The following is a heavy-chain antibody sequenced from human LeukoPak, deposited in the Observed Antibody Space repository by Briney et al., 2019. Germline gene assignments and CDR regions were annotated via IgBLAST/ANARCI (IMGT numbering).Heavy chain of an antibody. CDR1: GFTVSSNY. V-gene: IGHV3-66*02. CDR2: IYSGGST. D-gene: IGHD1-14*01. CDR3: ARDRGIRPYYYYYMDV. J-gene: IGHJ6*03. Sequence: GGSLRLSCAASGFTVSSNYMSWVRQAPGKGLEWVSVIYSGGSTYYVDSVKGRFTISRDNSKNTLYLQMNSLRAEDTAVYYCARDRGIRPYYYYYMDVWGKGTTVTVSS.